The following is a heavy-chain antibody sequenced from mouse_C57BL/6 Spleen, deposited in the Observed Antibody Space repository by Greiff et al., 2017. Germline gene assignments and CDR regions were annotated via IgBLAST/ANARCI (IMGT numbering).Heavy chain of an antibody. Sequence: EVHLVESGGDLVKPGGSLKLSCAASGFTFSSYGMSWVRQTPDKRLEWVATISSGGSYTYYPDSVKGRFTISRDNAKNTLYLQMSSLKSEDTAMYYCARRGLGHDWYFDVWGTGTTVTVSS. CDR3: ARRGLGHDWYFDV. D-gene: IGHD4-1*01. J-gene: IGHJ1*03. V-gene: IGHV5-6*01. CDR1: GFTFSSYG. CDR2: ISSGGSYT.